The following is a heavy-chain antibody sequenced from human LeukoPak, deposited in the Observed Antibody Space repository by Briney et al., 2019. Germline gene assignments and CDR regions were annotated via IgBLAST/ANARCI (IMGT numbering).Heavy chain of an antibody. CDR1: GFALSDYY. Sequence: PGGSLRLSCVVSGFALSDYYMSWIRQAPGKGLEWISYISSSGGNIYFADSVKGRFTMSRDNARGSLYLLMNSLTADDTAIYYCARRRDYFDYWGQGTLVTVSS. J-gene: IGHJ4*02. V-gene: IGHV3-11*01. CDR2: ISSSGGNI. CDR3: ARRRDYFDY.